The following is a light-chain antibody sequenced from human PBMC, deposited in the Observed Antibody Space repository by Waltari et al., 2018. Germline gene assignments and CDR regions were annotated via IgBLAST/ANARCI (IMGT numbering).Light chain of an antibody. J-gene: IGLJ1*01. CDR3: HVWHPHVDPGV. V-gene: IGLV3-21*04. Sequence: SYVVTQPPSVSVAPGETATITCGGANIGTYREPWYQQKAGQAPVLVIFYDRDRPSGIPDRFSGSNSGNTATLTISRVEAGDEARYYCHVWHPHVDPGVFGTGTEVTVL. CDR2: YDR. CDR1: NIGTYR.